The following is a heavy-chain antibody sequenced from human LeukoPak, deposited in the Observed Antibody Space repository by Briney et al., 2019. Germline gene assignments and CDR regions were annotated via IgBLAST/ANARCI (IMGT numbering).Heavy chain of an antibody. D-gene: IGHD3-10*01. CDR3: ARQGLVLLWFGESPLYFDY. V-gene: IGHV4-4*07. CDR1: GGSISSYY. CDR2: IYTSGST. Sequence: SETLSLTCTVSGGSISSYYWSWIRQPAGKGLEWIGRIYTSGSTNYNPSLKSRVTMSVDTSKNQFSLKLSSVTAADTAVYYCARQGLVLLWFGESPLYFDYWGQGTLVTVSS. J-gene: IGHJ4*02.